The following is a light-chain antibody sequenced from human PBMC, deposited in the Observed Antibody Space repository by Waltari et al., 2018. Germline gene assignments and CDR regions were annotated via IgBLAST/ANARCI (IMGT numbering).Light chain of an antibody. CDR3: QQRSNRPPWT. Sequence: EIVLTQSPATLSLSPGERATLSCRASQSVSSYLAWYQQTPGQAPRLLTYYASNRATGIPARFSGSGSETDFTLTINSLEPEDFAVYYCQQRSNRPPWTFGQGTRVEIK. CDR1: QSVSSY. J-gene: IGKJ1*01. V-gene: IGKV3-11*01. CDR2: YAS.